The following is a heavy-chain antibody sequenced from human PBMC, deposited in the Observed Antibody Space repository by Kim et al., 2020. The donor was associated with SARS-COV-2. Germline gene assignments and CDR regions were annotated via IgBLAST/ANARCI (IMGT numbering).Heavy chain of an antibody. CDR2: LYDNGGT. CDR3: ARREEFSGYDGDYYFYGMDV. D-gene: IGHD5-12*01. CDR1: GGSISVSNFF. V-gene: IGHV4-39*01. Sequence: SETLSLTCSVSGGSISVSNFFWVWLRQPPGKGLVWIASLYDNGGTYYNPSLKSGVTISGDTSKNQFSLTLRPVTAADTAVYYCARREEFSGYDGDYYFYGMDVWGQGTTVIVSS. J-gene: IGHJ6*02.